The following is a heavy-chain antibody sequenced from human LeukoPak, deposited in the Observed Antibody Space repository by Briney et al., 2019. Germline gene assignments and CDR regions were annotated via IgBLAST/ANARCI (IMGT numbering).Heavy chain of an antibody. Sequence: GGPLRLSCAASGFTFTSFAMSWVRQAPGKGLEWGSAISGRGGTTDYADSVKGRFTISRDNSKNTLYLQMNSLRAEDTALYYCANSASGTHPEYWGQGTVVTVSS. CDR3: ANSASGTHPEY. CDR1: GFTFTSFA. V-gene: IGHV3-23*01. D-gene: IGHD1-1*01. J-gene: IGHJ4*02. CDR2: ISGRGGTT.